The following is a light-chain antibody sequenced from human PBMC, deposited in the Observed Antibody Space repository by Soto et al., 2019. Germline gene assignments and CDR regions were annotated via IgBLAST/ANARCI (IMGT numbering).Light chain of an antibody. J-gene: IGKJ4*01. CDR1: QSVSSN. Sequence: EIVMTQSPATLSVSPGERATLSCRASQSVSSNLAWYQQKPGQAPRLLIYGASTRATGIPARFSGSGSGTEFTLTISSLQSEDFAVYYCQRYNNWPPLTFGGGTKV. CDR3: QRYNNWPPLT. V-gene: IGKV3D-15*01. CDR2: GAS.